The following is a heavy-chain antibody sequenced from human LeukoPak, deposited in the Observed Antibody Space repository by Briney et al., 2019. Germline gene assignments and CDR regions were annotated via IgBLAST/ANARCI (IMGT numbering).Heavy chain of an antibody. J-gene: IGHJ3*02. CDR1: GYTFTSYY. Sequence: ASVKVSCKASGYTFTSYYMHWVRQAPGQGLEWMGVINPSGGSTSYAQKFQGRVTMTRDMSTSTVYMELSSLRSEDTAVYYCARDMRGSRLWFGELNAFDIWGQGTMVTVSS. D-gene: IGHD3-10*01. V-gene: IGHV1-46*01. CDR3: ARDMRGSRLWFGELNAFDI. CDR2: INPSGGST.